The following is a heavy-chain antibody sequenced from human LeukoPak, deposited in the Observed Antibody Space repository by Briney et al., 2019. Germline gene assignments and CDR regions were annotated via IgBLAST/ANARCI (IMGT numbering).Heavy chain of an antibody. Sequence: PSETLSLTCTVSGGSISSYYWTWIRQPAGKGLEWIERISTSGSTNYNPSLKSRVTMSVDTSRNQFSLKLNSMTAADTAAYFCARAKNWNAVAFDYWGQGTLVTVSS. D-gene: IGHD1-1*01. V-gene: IGHV4-4*07. CDR1: GGSISSYY. J-gene: IGHJ4*02. CDR3: ARAKNWNAVAFDY. CDR2: ISTSGST.